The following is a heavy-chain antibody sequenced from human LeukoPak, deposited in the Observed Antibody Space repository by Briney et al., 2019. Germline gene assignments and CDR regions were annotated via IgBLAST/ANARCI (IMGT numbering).Heavy chain of an antibody. Sequence: GGSLRLSCAASGFTVSANYMSWVRQAPGMGLEWVSVLYSDGSTYYADSVKGRFTVSRDNSKNTLYLQMTSLRAEDSAVYYCAREPGIWFGEFGGFDPWGQGTLLTVSS. CDR2: LYSDGST. V-gene: IGHV3-53*01. CDR3: AREPGIWFGEFGGFDP. J-gene: IGHJ5*02. CDR1: GFTVSANY. D-gene: IGHD3-10*01.